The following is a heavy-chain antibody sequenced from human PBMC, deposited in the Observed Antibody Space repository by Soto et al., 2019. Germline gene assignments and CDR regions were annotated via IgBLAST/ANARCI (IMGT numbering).Heavy chain of an antibody. D-gene: IGHD3-22*01. CDR3: ARVRTYYDSSGSLDN. J-gene: IGHJ4*02. CDR1: GYTFTGYF. Sequence: ASVKVSCKSSGYTFTGYFMHWVRQAPGQGLEWMGWINPNSGDTKYAQKFQGRVTMTRDMSISTAYMELRRLTSEDTAVYYCARVRTYYDSSGSLDNWGQGTLVTVSS. CDR2: INPNSGDT. V-gene: IGHV1-2*02.